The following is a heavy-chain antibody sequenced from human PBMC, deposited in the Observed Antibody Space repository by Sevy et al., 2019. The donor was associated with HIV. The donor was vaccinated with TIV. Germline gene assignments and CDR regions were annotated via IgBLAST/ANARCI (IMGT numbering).Heavy chain of an antibody. Sequence: ASVKVSCKASGYTFTDYYIHWVRQAPGQGLEWMAWINPNDGVTKYAQRFQGGVTVTRDTSVSTAYMELRGLRYDDTAIYYGARLTTKPTSDLYGMDVWGPGTTVTVSS. CDR2: INPNDGVT. CDR1: GYTFTDYY. V-gene: IGHV1-2*02. D-gene: IGHD4-17*01. J-gene: IGHJ6*02. CDR3: ARLTTKPTSDLYGMDV.